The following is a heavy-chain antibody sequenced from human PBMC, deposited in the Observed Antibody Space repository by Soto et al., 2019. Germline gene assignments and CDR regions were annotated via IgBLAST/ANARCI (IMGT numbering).Heavy chain of an antibody. CDR2: ISYDGSNK. J-gene: IGHJ6*02. D-gene: IGHD1-1*01. CDR1: GFTFSSYG. Sequence: GGSLRLSCAASGFTFSSYGMHWVRQAPGKGLEWVAVISYDGSNKYYADSVKGRFTISRDNSKNTLYLQMNSLRAEDTAVYYCAKGTLTHQLYYYYGMDVWGQGTRVTVSS. V-gene: IGHV3-30*18. CDR3: AKGTLTHQLYYYYGMDV.